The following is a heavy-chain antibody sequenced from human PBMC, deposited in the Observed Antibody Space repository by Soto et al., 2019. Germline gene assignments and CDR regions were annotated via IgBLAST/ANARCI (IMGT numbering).Heavy chain of an antibody. CDR2: ISGSGGST. V-gene: IGHV3-23*01. CDR3: AKDAQRGGYDSPYYFDY. D-gene: IGHD5-12*01. J-gene: IGHJ4*02. Sequence: GGSLRLSCAASGFTFSSYAMSWVRQAPGKGLEWVSAISGSGGSTYYADSVKGRFTISRDNSKNTLYLQMNSLRAEDTAVYYCAKDAQRGGYDSPYYFDYWGQGTLVTVSS. CDR1: GFTFSSYA.